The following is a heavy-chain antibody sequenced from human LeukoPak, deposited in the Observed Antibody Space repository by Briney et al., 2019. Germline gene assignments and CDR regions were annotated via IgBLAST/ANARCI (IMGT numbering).Heavy chain of an antibody. V-gene: IGHV3-7*01. Sequence: PGGSLRLSCAASGFTFSSYWMSWVRQAPGKGLEWVANIKHDGSEKYYVDSVKGRFTISRDNAKNSLYLQMNSLRAEDTAVYYCARLREIPVFGVVTKSTSYFDYWGQGTLVTVSS. D-gene: IGHD3-3*01. CDR3: ARLREIPVFGVVTKSTSYFDY. CDR2: IKHDGSEK. J-gene: IGHJ4*02. CDR1: GFTFSSYW.